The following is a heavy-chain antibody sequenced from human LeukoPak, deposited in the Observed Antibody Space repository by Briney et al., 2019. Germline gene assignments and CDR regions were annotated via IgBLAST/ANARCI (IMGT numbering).Heavy chain of an antibody. CDR3: ARALPDYAFDI. CDR1: GYTFTGYY. Sequence: WASVKVSCKASGYTFTGYYMHWVRQAPGQGLEWMGWINPNSGGTNYAQKFQGRVTMTRDTSISTAYMELSSLRSEDTAVYYCARALPDYAFDIWGQGTMVTVSS. J-gene: IGHJ3*02. D-gene: IGHD2-21*02. CDR2: INPNSGGT. V-gene: IGHV1-2*02.